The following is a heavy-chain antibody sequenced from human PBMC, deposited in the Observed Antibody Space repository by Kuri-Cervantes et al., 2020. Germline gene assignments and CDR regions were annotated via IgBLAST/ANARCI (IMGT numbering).Heavy chain of an antibody. V-gene: IGHV3-30*03. CDR2: ISYDGSNK. D-gene: IGHD4-17*01. Sequence: GESLKISCAASGFTFSSYGMYWVRQAPGKGLEWVAVISYDGSNKYYADSVKGRFTISRDNSKNTLYLQMNSLRAEDTAVYYCARVGINDYGDGGYFDLWGRGTLVTVSS. J-gene: IGHJ2*01. CDR1: GFTFSSYG. CDR3: ARVGINDYGDGGYFDL.